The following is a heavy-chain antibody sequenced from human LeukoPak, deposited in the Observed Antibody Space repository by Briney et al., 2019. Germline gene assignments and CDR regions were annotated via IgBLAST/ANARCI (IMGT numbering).Heavy chain of an antibody. CDR3: ARGSRGYTPYYFDY. V-gene: IGHV4-59*12. CDR1: GGSISSYY. J-gene: IGHJ4*02. Sequence: SETLSLTCTVSGGSISSYYWSWIRQPPGKGLEWIGYIYYSGSTNYNPSLKSRVTISVDTSKNQFSLKLSSVTAADTAVYYCARGSRGYTPYYFDYWGQGTLVTVSS. CDR2: IYYSGST. D-gene: IGHD2-2*02.